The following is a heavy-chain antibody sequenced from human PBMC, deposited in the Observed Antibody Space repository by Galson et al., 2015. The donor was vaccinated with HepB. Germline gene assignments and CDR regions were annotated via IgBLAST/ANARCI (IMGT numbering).Heavy chain of an antibody. CDR1: GYTFTSYY. CDR3: ARAVPPHPPDEYCSSTSCIGARRFYYYYMDV. D-gene: IGHD2-2*01. J-gene: IGHJ6*03. CDR2: INPSGGST. Sequence: QSGAEVKKPGTSVKVSCKASGYTFTSYYMHWVRQAPGQGLEWMGIINPSGGSTSYAQKFQGRVTMTRDTSTSTVYMELSSLRSEDTAVYYCARAVPPHPPDEYCSSTSCIGARRFYYYYMDVWGKGTTVTVSS. V-gene: IGHV1-46*01.